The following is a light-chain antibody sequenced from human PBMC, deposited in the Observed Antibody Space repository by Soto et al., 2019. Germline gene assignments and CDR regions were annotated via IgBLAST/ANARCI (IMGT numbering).Light chain of an antibody. Sequence: EVVMTQSPGTLSVSPGEQATLSCRASQSVGSNVAWYQQKPGQAPRLLISSASTRSTGIPARFSGTGSGTEFTLTIGSLESEDFAIYCCQQYMNWPPKSFGQGTRVEIK. J-gene: IGKJ1*01. V-gene: IGKV3-15*01. CDR1: QSVGSN. CDR2: SAS. CDR3: QQYMNWPPKS.